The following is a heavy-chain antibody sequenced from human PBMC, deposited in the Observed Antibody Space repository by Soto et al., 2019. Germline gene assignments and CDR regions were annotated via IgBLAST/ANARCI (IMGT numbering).Heavy chain of an antibody. CDR3: ARGIATGQLDP. CDR1: GYTFTIYT. J-gene: IGHJ5*02. Sequence: GPSVKVSCKASGYTFTIYTMNWVRQAPGQRLEWMGWINPDNGNTKSSQKFQDRVIITRDTSASTAYMDLSSLRSEDTAVYYCARGIATGQLDPWGQGTLVTVS. D-gene: IGHD2-15*01. V-gene: IGHV1-3*01. CDR2: INPDNGNT.